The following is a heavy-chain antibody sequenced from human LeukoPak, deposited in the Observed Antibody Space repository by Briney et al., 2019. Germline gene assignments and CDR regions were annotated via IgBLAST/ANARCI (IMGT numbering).Heavy chain of an antibody. CDR2: ISSSGSTI. V-gene: IGHV3-48*03. J-gene: IGHJ4*02. D-gene: IGHD6-19*01. CDR3: ARGPSAVAATETFDY. Sequence: GGSLRLSCAASGFTFSSCEMNWVRQAPGKGLEWVSYISSSGSTIYYADSVKGRFTISRDNAKNSLYLQMNSLRAEDTAVYYCARGPSAVAATETFDYWGQGTLVTVSS. CDR1: GFTFSSCE.